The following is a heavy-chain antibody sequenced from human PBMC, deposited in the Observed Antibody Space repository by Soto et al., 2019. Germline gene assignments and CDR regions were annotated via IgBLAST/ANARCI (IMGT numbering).Heavy chain of an antibody. J-gene: IGHJ4*02. CDR1: GGSVSSGSYY. CDR3: ARAILGYGDYSDY. CDR2: IYCSGST. Sequence: QVQLQESGPGLVKPSETLSLTCTVSGGSVSSGSYYWSWIRQPPGKGLEWIGYIYCSGSTNYNPSLKSRVTISVDTSKNQFSLKLSSVTAADTAVYYCARAILGYGDYSDYWGQGTLVTVSS. D-gene: IGHD4-17*01. V-gene: IGHV4-61*01.